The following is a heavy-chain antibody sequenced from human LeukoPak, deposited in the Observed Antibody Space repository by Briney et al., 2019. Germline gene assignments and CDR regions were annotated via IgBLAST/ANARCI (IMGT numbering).Heavy chain of an antibody. CDR2: INSDGSST. D-gene: IGHD3-10*01. V-gene: IGHV3-74*01. CDR1: GFTFSSSW. J-gene: IGHJ5*02. CDR3: ARVQYYGSGSYYNWFDP. Sequence: GGSLRLSCAASGFTFSSSWMHWVRQAPGKGLVWVSRINSDGSSTTYADSVKGRFTISGDNAKNTLYLQMNSLRAEDTAVYYCARVQYYGSGSYYNWFDPWGQGTLVTVSS.